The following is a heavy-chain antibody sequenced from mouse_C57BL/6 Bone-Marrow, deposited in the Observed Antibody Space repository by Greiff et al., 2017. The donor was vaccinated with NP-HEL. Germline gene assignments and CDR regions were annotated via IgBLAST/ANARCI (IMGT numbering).Heavy chain of an antibody. J-gene: IGHJ1*03. CDR1: GYTFTSYW. Sequence: VQLQQPGAELVMPGASVKLSCKASGYTFTSYWMHWVKQRPGQGLEWIGELDPSDSYTNYNQKFKGKSTLTVDKSSSTAYMQLSSLTSEDSAVYYCAIERLRRNWYFDFWGTGTTVTVSS. V-gene: IGHV1-69*01. D-gene: IGHD2-4*01. CDR3: AIERLRRNWYFDF. CDR2: LDPSDSYT.